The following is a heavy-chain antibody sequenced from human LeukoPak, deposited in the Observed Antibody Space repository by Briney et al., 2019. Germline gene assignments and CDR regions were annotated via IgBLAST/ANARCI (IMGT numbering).Heavy chain of an antibody. J-gene: IGHJ4*02. CDR2: IVVGSGNT. CDR1: VFTFTSSA. D-gene: IGHD4-17*01. Sequence: GTSVKVSCKASVFTFTSSAMQWVRQARGQRLEWIGWIVVGSGNTNYAQKFQERVTITRDMSTSTAYMELSSLRSEDTAVYYCAAAPVGVGDYVLLYWGQGTLVTVSS. V-gene: IGHV1-58*02. CDR3: AAAPVGVGDYVLLY.